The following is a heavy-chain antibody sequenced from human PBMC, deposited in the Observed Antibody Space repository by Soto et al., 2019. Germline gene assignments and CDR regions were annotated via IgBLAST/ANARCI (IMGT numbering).Heavy chain of an antibody. CDR1: GYSFTSYW. V-gene: IGHV5-10-1*01. CDR2: IDPSDSYT. CDR3: GLIPAAPYYYYGMDV. D-gene: IGHD2-2*01. J-gene: IGHJ6*02. Sequence: GESLKISCKGSGYSFTSYWISWVRQMPGKGLEWMGRIDPSDSYTNYSPSFQGHVTISADKSISTAYLQWSSLKASDTAMYYCGLIPAAPYYYYGMDVWGQGTKVTVSS.